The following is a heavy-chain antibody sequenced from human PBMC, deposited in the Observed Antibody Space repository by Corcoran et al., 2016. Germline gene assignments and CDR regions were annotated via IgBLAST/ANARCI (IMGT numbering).Heavy chain of an antibody. CDR1: GGSISSSSYY. J-gene: IGHJ6*02. Sequence: QLQLQESGPGLVKPSETLSLTCTVSGGSISSSSYYWGWIRQPPGKGLEWIGSIYYSGSTYYNPSLKSRVTISVDTSKNQFSLKLSSVTAADTAVYYCAGLFRSTYDSPYGMDVWGQGTTVTVSS. V-gene: IGHV4-39*01. CDR3: AGLFRSTYDSPYGMDV. D-gene: IGHD3-3*01. CDR2: IYYSGST.